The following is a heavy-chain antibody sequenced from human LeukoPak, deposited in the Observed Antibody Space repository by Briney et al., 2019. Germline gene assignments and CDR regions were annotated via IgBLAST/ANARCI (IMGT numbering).Heavy chain of an antibody. D-gene: IGHD2-15*01. J-gene: IGHJ1*01. V-gene: IGHV4-59*01. Sequence: KSSETLSLTCTVSAGSMSNYYWSWVRQPPGKGLEWIAYIYSSGSTNYNPSLKSRATISLDTSKNQFSLKLTSVTAADTAVYYCARLGSGRPHEYFQHWGQGTLVTVSS. CDR1: AGSMSNYY. CDR3: ARLGSGRPHEYFQH. CDR2: IYSSGST.